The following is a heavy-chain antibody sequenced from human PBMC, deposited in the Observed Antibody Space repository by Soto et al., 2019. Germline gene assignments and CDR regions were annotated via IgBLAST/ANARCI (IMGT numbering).Heavy chain of an antibody. V-gene: IGHV3-23*01. CDR2: ISASGGST. CDR3: AKGQEAATILDY. D-gene: IGHD1-26*01. Sequence: GGSLRPSCVASGFTFSSHGMSWVRQAPGKGLEWVSGISASGGSTYYIDSVKGRFTISRDNSENTLYLEVKSLRAEDTALYYCAKGQEAATILDYWGRGTLVTVSS. J-gene: IGHJ4*02. CDR1: GFTFSSHG.